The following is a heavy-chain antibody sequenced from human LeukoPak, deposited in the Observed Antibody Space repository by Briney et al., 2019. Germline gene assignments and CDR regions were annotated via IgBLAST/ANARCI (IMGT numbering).Heavy chain of an antibody. Sequence: PGGSLRLSCTASGFTFSSHWMHWVRQAPGKGLVWVSRINSDGSDTRYADSVKGRFTISRDNAKNTLFLQMNSLRAEDTAVYYCARDYYDSSGYPEYVQHWGQGTLVTVSS. CDR2: INSDGSDT. J-gene: IGHJ1*01. CDR3: ARDYYDSSGYPEYVQH. CDR1: GFTFSSHW. V-gene: IGHV3-74*01. D-gene: IGHD3-22*01.